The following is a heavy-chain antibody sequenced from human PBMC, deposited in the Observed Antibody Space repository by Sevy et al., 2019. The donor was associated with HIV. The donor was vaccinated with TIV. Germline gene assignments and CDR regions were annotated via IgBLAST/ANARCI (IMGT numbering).Heavy chain of an antibody. CDR3: TTASWSQEDYYNY. CDR1: GFTFSNAW. V-gene: IGHV3-15*01. J-gene: IGHJ4*02. Sequence: GGSLRLSCAASGFTFSNAWMSWVRQAPGKGLEWVGRIKGKIYDGTKDYAAPVKGRFSISRDDSKNTRYLQMNSLKTEDTAVYYCTTASWSQEDYYNYWGQGTLVTVSS. D-gene: IGHD6-13*01. CDR2: IKGKIYDGTK.